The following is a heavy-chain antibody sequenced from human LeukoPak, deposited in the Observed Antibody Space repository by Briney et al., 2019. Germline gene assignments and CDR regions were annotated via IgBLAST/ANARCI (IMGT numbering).Heavy chain of an antibody. CDR1: GGSISSSNW. CDR3: ARGTYYDFWSGYHFDY. V-gene: IGHV4-4*02. CDR2: IYHSGSA. D-gene: IGHD3-3*01. Sequence: SGTLSLTCAVSGGSISSSNWWSWVRQPPGQGLEWIGEIYHSGSANYNPSLKSRVTISVDKSKNQFSLKLSSVTAADTAVYYCARGTYYDFWSGYHFDYWGQGTLVTVSS. J-gene: IGHJ4*02.